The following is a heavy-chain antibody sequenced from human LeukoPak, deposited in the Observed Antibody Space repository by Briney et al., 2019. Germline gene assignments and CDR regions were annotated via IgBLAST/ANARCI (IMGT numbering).Heavy chain of an antibody. V-gene: IGHV3-30*02. J-gene: IGHJ5*01. CDR2: IRYDGSNE. D-gene: IGHD2-15*01. Sequence: QPGGSLRLSCAASGFTFSSYGMHWVRQAPGKGLEGVAFIRYDGSNENYADPVKGRFTIARDSSKNTLYLQMNSLRVEDTAVYYCAKSCGGGSCYPDSWGQGTLVTVSS. CDR1: GFTFSSYG. CDR3: AKSCGGGSCYPDS.